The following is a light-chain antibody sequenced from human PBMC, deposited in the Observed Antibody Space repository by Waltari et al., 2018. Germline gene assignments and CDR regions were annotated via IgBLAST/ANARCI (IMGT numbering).Light chain of an antibody. CDR2: KSS. J-gene: IGKJ2*03. CDR1: QNTNIW. CDR3: QQYDRHSFS. Sequence: DIQMTQSPSTLSTFVGDSVTITCRASQNTNIWLAWYQQKTRKAPRLLIYKSSILQSGVPSRFSGSASGTEFNLTISSLQPDDFATYYCQQYDRHSFSFGQGTRLDLK. V-gene: IGKV1-5*03.